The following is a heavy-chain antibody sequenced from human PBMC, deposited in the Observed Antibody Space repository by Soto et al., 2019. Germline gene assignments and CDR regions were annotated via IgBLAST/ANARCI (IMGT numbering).Heavy chain of an antibody. D-gene: IGHD1-26*01. CDR3: ARHSVGGSEGFAY. V-gene: IGHV4-39*01. CDR1: GGSINRNSYY. J-gene: IGHJ4*02. CDR2: IYYSGRT. Sequence: QLQLQESGPGLVKSSETLSLTCTVSGGSINRNSYYWGWIRQPPGKGLEWIGSIYYSGRTYYNPSLNSRVTISGYTSKYQLSLKLSSVTSADTSVYYCARHSVGGSEGFAYWGQGTLVTVSS.